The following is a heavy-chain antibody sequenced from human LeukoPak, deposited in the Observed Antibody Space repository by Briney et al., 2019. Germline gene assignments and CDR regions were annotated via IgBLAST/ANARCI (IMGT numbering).Heavy chain of an antibody. D-gene: IGHD5-18*01. CDR1: GGSFSGYY. CDR3: ARRGIQLWLYYFDY. CDR2: INHSGST. Sequence: SETLSLTCAVYGGSFSGYYWSWIRQPPGKGLEWIGEINHSGSTNYNPSPKSRVTISVDTSKNQFSLKLSSVSAADTAVYYCARRGIQLWLYYFDYWGQGTLVTVSS. J-gene: IGHJ4*02. V-gene: IGHV4-34*01.